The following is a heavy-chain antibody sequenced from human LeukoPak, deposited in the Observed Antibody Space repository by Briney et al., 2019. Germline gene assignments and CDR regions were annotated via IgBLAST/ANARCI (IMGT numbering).Heavy chain of an antibody. Sequence: GGSLRLSCAASGFTFSDYYMSWIRQAPGKGLEWVSYISSSGTTIYYADSVRGRFTISRDNAKNSLYLQMNKLKTEDTAVYYCILDAAGPAYWGQGTLVTVSS. D-gene: IGHD6-13*01. CDR1: GFTFSDYY. CDR3: ILDAAGPAY. J-gene: IGHJ4*02. V-gene: IGHV3-11*01. CDR2: ISSSGTTI.